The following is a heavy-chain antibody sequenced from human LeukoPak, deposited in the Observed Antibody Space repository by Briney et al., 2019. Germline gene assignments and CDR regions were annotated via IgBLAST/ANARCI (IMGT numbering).Heavy chain of an antibody. V-gene: IGHV4-4*07. CDR1: GGSISSYY. Sequence: SETLSLTCTVSGGSISSYYWSWIRQPAGKGLEWIGRIYTSGSTNYNPSLKSRVTMSVDTSKNQFSLKLSSVTAADTAVYYCARESLGSRKNPNDYWGQGTLVTVSS. D-gene: IGHD3-10*01. CDR3: ARESLGSRKNPNDY. J-gene: IGHJ4*02. CDR2: IYTSGST.